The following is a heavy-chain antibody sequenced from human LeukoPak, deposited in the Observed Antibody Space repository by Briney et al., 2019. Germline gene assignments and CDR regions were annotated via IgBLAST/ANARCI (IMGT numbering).Heavy chain of an antibody. CDR3: ARSKIVGGTTVNWFDP. CDR1: GYTFTSYC. V-gene: IGHV1-46*01. D-gene: IGHD1-26*01. CDR2: INPSGGRT. Sequence: GASVKVSCKASGYTFTSYCIHWVRQAPGQGIEWMGRINPSGGRTSYAQKFQGRVTMTRDMSTSTVYMELRSLRAEDTAVYYCARSKIVGGTTVNWFDPWGQGTLVTVSS. J-gene: IGHJ5*02.